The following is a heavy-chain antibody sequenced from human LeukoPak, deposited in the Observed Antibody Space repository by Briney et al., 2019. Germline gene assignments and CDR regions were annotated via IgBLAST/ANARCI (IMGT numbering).Heavy chain of an antibody. V-gene: IGHV3-23*01. CDR1: GFTFSSYA. Sequence: GGSLRLSCAASGFTFSSYAVRWVRQAPGKGLGWVSAISPSSGTFYADSVKGRFTISRDNSKNTLYLQMNSLRAEDTAVYYCAKEAGYSGYDFGDWGQGTLVTVSS. CDR3: AKEAGYSGYDFGD. D-gene: IGHD5-12*01. CDR2: ISPSSGT. J-gene: IGHJ4*02.